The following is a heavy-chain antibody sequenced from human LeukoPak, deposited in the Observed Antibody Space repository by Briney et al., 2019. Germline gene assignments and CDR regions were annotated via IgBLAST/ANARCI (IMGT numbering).Heavy chain of an antibody. J-gene: IGHJ5*02. Sequence: GGSLRLSCAASGFTFSSYGMSWVRQAPGKGLEWVSAISGSGGSTYYADSVKGRFTISRDNSKNTLYLQMNSLRAEDTAVYYCAKDENHSSSRDWSDPWGQGTLVTVSS. CDR1: GFTFSSYG. D-gene: IGHD1-14*01. CDR3: AKDENHSSSRDWSDP. V-gene: IGHV3-23*01. CDR2: ISGSGGST.